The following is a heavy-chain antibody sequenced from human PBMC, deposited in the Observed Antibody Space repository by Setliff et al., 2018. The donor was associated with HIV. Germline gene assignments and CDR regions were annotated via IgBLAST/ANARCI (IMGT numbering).Heavy chain of an antibody. D-gene: IGHD3-22*01. J-gene: IGHJ5*02. CDR1: GGSISSYY. Sequence: TSETLSLTCTVSGGSISSYYWAWIRQPPGKGLEYIGSIHYNERTYYNSSLKSRVAISIDTSKNQFSLNLTSVTAADTAVYYCASRVYYYDSNNFLREEGFDPWGQGTQVTVSS. CDR3: ASRVYYYDSNNFLREEGFDP. CDR2: IHYNERT. V-gene: IGHV4-39*01.